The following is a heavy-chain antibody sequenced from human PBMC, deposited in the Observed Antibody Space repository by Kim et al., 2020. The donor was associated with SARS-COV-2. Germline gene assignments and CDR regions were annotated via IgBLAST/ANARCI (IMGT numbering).Heavy chain of an antibody. D-gene: IGHD6-13*01. CDR1: GYSFTSYW. CDR2: IDPSDSYT. V-gene: IGHV5-10-1*01. Sequence: GESLKISCKGSGYSFTSYWISWVRQMPGKGLEWMGRIDPSDSYTNYSPSFQGHVTISADKSISTAYLQWSSLKASDTAMYYCARPGAAAEHFSYYYGMDVWGQGTTVTVSS. CDR3: ARPGAAAEHFSYYYGMDV. J-gene: IGHJ6*02.